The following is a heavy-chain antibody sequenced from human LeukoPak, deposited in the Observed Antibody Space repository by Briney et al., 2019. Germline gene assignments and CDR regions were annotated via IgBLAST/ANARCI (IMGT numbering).Heavy chain of an antibody. J-gene: IGHJ6*02. V-gene: IGHV1-69*04. CDR2: IIPILGIA. CDR3: ARNYDILTGYYPANYGMDV. Sequence: SVKVSCKASGGTFSSYAICWVRQAPGQGLEWMGRIIPILGIANYAQKFQGRVTITADKSTSTAYMELSSLRSEVTAVYYCARNYDILTGYYPANYGMDVWGQGTTVTVSS. CDR1: GGTFSSYA. D-gene: IGHD3-9*01.